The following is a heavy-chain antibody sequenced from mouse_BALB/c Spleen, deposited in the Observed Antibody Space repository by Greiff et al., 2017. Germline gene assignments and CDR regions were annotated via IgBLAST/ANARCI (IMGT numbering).Heavy chain of an antibody. Sequence: VQLQQSGAELVRPGTSVKISCKASGYAFTNYWLGWVKQRPGHGLEWIGDIYPGSGNTYYNEKFKGKATLTADKSSSTAYMQLSSLTSEDSAVYFCARRGYDYDAMDYWGQGTSVTVSS. J-gene: IGHJ4*01. CDR1: GYAFTNYW. CDR3: ARRGYDYDAMDY. V-gene: IGHV1-63*01. CDR2: IYPGSGNT.